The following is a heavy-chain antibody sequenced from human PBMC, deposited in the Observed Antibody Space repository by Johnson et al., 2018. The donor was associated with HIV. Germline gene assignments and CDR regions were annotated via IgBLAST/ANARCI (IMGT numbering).Heavy chain of an antibody. V-gene: IGHV3-20*04. Sequence: EQLVESGGGVVRPGGSLRLSCAASGFTFDDYGMSWVRQAPGKGLEWVSGINWNGGSTGSVDSVKGRFTISRDSAKNSLYLQMNSLRAEDTALYYCARGRHSSGYYTAAFDIWGQGTMVTVSS. CDR1: GFTFDDYG. D-gene: IGHD3-22*01. CDR2: INWNGGST. CDR3: ARGRHSSGYYTAAFDI. J-gene: IGHJ3*02.